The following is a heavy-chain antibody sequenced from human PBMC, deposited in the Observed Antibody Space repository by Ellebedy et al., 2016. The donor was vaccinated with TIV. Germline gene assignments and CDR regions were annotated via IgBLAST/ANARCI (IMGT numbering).Heavy chain of an antibody. V-gene: IGHV3-30-3*01. CDR3: AKDALVTGYDY. J-gene: IGHJ4*02. D-gene: IGHD2-21*02. CDR1: GFTFSSYA. Sequence: GESLKISXAASGFTFSSYAMHWVRQAPGKGLEWVAVISYDGSNKYYADSVKGRFTISRDNSKNTLYLQMNSLRAEDTAVYYCAKDALVTGYDYWGQGTLVTVSS. CDR2: ISYDGSNK.